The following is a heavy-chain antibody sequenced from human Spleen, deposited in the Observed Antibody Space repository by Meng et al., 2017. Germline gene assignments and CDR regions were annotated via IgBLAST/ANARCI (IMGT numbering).Heavy chain of an antibody. J-gene: IGHJ4*02. CDR1: GGSISNNGYY. CDR3: AGQSAYDFAFDY. D-gene: IGHD5-12*01. V-gene: IGHV4-31*03. Sequence: SETLSLTCTVSGGSISNNGYYWSWIRQHPGKGLEWMGYISYSGYTYYNPSRQSRVSISLDTSKNQFSLSLTSVTDADTAVYYCAGQSAYDFAFDYWGVGTLVTVSS. CDR2: ISYSGYT.